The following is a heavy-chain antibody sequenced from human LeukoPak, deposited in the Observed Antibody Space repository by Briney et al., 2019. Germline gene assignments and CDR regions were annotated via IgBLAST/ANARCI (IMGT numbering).Heavy chain of an antibody. CDR2: MNSDGSAT. V-gene: IGHV3-74*01. J-gene: IGHJ4*02. CDR3: AKGPNYFDS. Sequence: GGSLRLSCAASGFSFSNYWMHWVRQAPGKGLVWVTRMNSDGSATYYADSVQGRVTISRDNVKSTLYLQMNSLRAEDTAMYFCAKGPNYFDSWGQGTLVTVSS. CDR1: GFSFSNYW.